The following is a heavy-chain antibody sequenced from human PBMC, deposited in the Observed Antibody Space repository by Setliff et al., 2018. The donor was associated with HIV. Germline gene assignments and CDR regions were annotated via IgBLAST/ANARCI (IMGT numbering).Heavy chain of an antibody. CDR2: VHTNVHT. D-gene: IGHD3-3*01. J-gene: IGHJ4*02. CDR3: ARDRFGVPAND. V-gene: IGHV4-61*09. CDR1: GASVASGDSY. Sequence: PSETLSLTCTVSGASVASGDSYWSWIRLPAGKGLEWIGHVHTNVHTNYHPSLNSRVTISADISKNEFSLNLRSVTAADTAVYFCARDRFGVPANDWGQGILVTVSS.